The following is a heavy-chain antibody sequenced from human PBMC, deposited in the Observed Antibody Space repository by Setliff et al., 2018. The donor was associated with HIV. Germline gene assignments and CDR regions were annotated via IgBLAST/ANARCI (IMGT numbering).Heavy chain of an antibody. CDR1: AFTFNKYA. J-gene: IGHJ6*03. D-gene: IGHD3-9*01. V-gene: IGHV3-23*01. CDR2: ISDTGDYI. Sequence: PGGSLRLSCTASAFTFNKYAMAWVRQAPGKGLEWVSAISDTGDYIYYADSVKGRFTISRDNSADTVYLQMTGLRVEDTAVYFCAKDADWSAYFYFMDVWGKGTTVTVSS. CDR3: AKDADWSAYFYFMDV.